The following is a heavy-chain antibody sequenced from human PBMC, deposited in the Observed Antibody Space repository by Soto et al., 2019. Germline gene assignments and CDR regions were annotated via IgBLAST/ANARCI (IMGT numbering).Heavy chain of an antibody. CDR2: ISSSSSYI. Sequence: EVQLVESGGGLVKPGGSLRLSCAASGFTFSSYSMNWVRQAPGKGLEWVSSISSSSSYIYYADSVKGRFTISRDNAKNSLYLQMNSLRAEDTAVYYCARDSECRLYDFWSGSHPYYFDYWGQGTLFTVAS. J-gene: IGHJ4*02. CDR3: ARDSECRLYDFWSGSHPYYFDY. CDR1: GFTFSSYS. V-gene: IGHV3-21*01. D-gene: IGHD3-3*01.